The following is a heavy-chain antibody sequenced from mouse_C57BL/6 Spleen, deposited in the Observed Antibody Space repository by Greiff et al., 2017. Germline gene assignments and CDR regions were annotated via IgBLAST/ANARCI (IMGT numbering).Heavy chain of an antibody. V-gene: IGHV5-16*01. Sequence: EVKLVESEGGLVQPGSSMKLSCTASGFTFSDYYMAWVRQVPEKGLEWVANINYDGSSTYYLDSLKSRFIISRDNAKNILYLQMSSLKSEDTATYYCARDYDYNGHYAMDYWGQGTSVTVSS. CDR1: GFTFSDYY. D-gene: IGHD2-4*01. J-gene: IGHJ4*01. CDR2: INYDGSST. CDR3: ARDYDYNGHYAMDY.